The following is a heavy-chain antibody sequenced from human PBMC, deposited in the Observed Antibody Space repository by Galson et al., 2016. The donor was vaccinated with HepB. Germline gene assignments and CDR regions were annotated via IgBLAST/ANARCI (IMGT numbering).Heavy chain of an antibody. Sequence: SLRLSCAASGFSVNHNYMTWVRQAPGKGLEWVSLIYSGGNTNNADSVKGRFTISRDSSKNTLYLQMNSLRTEDTAMYYCATVNYISGTHYWGQGTLVTVSS. CDR2: IYSGGNT. V-gene: IGHV3-53*01. D-gene: IGHD3-10*01. CDR1: GFSVNHNY. CDR3: ATVNYISGTHY. J-gene: IGHJ4*02.